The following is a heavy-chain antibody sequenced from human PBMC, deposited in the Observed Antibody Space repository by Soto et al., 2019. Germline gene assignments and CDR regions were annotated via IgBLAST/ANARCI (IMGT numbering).Heavy chain of an antibody. Sequence: ASVKVSCKASGYIFTNYAIHWVRQAPGQRLEWVGWINVGTGNTKYSQNFQGRVTITRDTSATTAYMELSSLRSEDTAVYYCARGAGYCSGDCWNDYYYAMDVWGQVTTVTVSS. D-gene: IGHD2-21*02. J-gene: IGHJ6*02. CDR1: GYIFTNYA. CDR2: INVGTGNT. V-gene: IGHV1-3*01. CDR3: ARGAGYCSGDCWNDYYYAMDV.